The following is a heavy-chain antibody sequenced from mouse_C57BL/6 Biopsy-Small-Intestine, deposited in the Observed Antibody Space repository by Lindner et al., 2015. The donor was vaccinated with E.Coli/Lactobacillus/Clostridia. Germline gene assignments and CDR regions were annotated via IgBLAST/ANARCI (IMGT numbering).Heavy chain of an antibody. V-gene: IGHV1-42*01. J-gene: IGHJ3*01. CDR2: INPSTGGT. CDR3: ARSDWGWFAY. CDR1: GYSLTGYY. D-gene: IGHD4-1*01. Sequence: VQLQESGPELVKPGASVKISCKASGYSLTGYYMNWVKQSPEKSLEWIGEINPSTGGTTYNQKFKAKAALTVDTSSSTAYMQLKSLTSEDSAVYYCARSDWGWFAYWGQGTLVTVSA.